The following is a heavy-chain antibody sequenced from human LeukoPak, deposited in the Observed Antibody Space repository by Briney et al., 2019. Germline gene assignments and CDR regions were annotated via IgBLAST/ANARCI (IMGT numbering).Heavy chain of an antibody. V-gene: IGHV3-48*03. CDR2: ISSSGSTI. Sequence: GGSLRLSCAASGFTFSSYEMNWVRQAPGKGLEWVSDISSSGSTIYYADSVKGRFTISRDNAKNSLYLQMNSLRAEDTAVYYCAREAEGWFDPWGQGTLVTVSS. D-gene: IGHD6-19*01. CDR3: AREAEGWFDP. J-gene: IGHJ5*02. CDR1: GFTFSSYE.